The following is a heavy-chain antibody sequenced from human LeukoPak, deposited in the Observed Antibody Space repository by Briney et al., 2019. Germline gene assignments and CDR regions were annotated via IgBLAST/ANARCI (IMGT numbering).Heavy chain of an antibody. J-gene: IGHJ4*02. CDR1: GFTFDDYA. Sequence: GGSLRLSCAASGFTFDDYAMHWVRQAPGKGLEWVSGISWNSGSIGYADSVKGRFTISRDNAKNSLYLQMSSLRAEDTAVYYCARGPSGWGSLDYWGQGTLVTVSS. CDR2: ISWNSGSI. V-gene: IGHV3-9*01. D-gene: IGHD7-27*01. CDR3: ARGPSGWGSLDY.